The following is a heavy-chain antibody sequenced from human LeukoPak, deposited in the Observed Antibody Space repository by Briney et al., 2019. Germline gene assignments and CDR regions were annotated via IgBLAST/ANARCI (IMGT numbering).Heavy chain of an antibody. V-gene: IGHV3-30*02. D-gene: IGHD2-2*01. J-gene: IGHJ6*04. CDR3: SGAGYCSSTSCYGEV. Sequence: QPGGSLRLSCAASGFTFSSYGMHWVRQAPGKGLEWVAFIRYDGSNKYYADSVKGRFTISRDNSKNTLYLQMNSLKTEDTAVYYCSGAGYCSSTSCYGEVWGKGTTVTVSS. CDR2: IRYDGSNK. CDR1: GFTFSSYG.